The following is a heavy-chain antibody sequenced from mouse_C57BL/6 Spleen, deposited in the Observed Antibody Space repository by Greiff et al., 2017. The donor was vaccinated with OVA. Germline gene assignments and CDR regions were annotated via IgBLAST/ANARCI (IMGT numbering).Heavy chain of an antibody. CDR1: GFTFSSYA. CDR3: ARKGEKNFAWFAY. CDR2: ISDGGSYT. J-gene: IGHJ3*01. Sequence: EVQVVESGGGLVKPGGSLKLSCAASGFTFSSYAMSWVRQTPEKRLEWVATISDGGSYTYYPDNVKGRFTISRDNAKNNLYLQMSHLKSEDTAMYYCARKGEKNFAWFAYWGQGTLVSVSA. V-gene: IGHV5-4*01.